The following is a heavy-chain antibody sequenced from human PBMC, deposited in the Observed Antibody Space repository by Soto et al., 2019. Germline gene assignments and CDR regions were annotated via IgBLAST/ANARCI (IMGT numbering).Heavy chain of an antibody. J-gene: IGHJ4*02. CDR3: ARGMSGDLTWALY. D-gene: IGHD3-3*01. V-gene: IGHV4-61*01. Sequence: QVQLQESGPGLVKPSETPSLTCTVSGGSVSSGSYYWNWIRQPPGKGLEWIGYIFYSGSTNYNPSLKSRVTISVDTSKNQFSLKLSSVTAADTAVYYCARGMSGDLTWALYWGQGTLVTVSS. CDR1: GGSVSSGSYY. CDR2: IFYSGST.